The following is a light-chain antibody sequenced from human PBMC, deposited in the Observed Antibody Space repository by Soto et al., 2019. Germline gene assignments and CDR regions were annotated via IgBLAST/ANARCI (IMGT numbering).Light chain of an antibody. Sequence: EIVLTQSPGTLSLSPGEGATLSCRASQSVSSTYLAWYQQKPGQAPRLLIYGASSRATGIPDRFSGSGSGTDFTLTISRLEPEDSAVYYCQHYGSSTWTFGQGTKVEIK. V-gene: IGKV3-20*01. CDR1: QSVSSTY. CDR2: GAS. CDR3: QHYGSSTWT. J-gene: IGKJ1*01.